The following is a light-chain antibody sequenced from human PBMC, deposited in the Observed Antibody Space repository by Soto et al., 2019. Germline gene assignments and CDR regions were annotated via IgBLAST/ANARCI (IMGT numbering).Light chain of an antibody. J-gene: IGLJ2*01. CDR3: TSYAGSNIPV. Sequence: QSALTQPPSASGSPGQSVTISCTGTSSDVGGYNYVSWYQQHPGKAPKLMIYEVIKRPSGVPGRFSGSRSGNTASLTVSGLQAEDEADYYCTSYAGSNIPVFGGGTQLTVL. CDR1: SSDVGGYNY. V-gene: IGLV2-8*01. CDR2: EVI.